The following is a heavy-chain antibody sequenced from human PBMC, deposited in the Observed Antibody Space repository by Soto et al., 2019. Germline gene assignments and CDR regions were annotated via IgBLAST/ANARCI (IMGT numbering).Heavy chain of an antibody. Sequence: GASVKVSCKALGYTSSSYGINWVRQAPGQGLEWMGWISVFNGDTKYSQKFQGRVTITRDTSAITAYMELSSLRSEDTAVYYCARYWTHYDSSGPGDYWGQGTLVTVSS. J-gene: IGHJ4*02. D-gene: IGHD3-22*01. CDR2: ISVFNGDT. CDR1: GYTSSSYG. V-gene: IGHV1-3*01. CDR3: ARYWTHYDSSGPGDY.